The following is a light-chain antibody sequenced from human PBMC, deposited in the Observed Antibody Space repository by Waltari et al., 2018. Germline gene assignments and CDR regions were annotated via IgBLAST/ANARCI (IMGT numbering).Light chain of an antibody. CDR3: QTWDGNPV. V-gene: IGLV3-1*01. CDR2: LDT. J-gene: IGLJ2*01. CDR1: KGGQNY. Sequence: SSDLAQPPSVSVSPGETATISCSGIKGGQNYVSWYQQKAGQSPVVVMYLDTKRPSGIPDRFSGSNSGNTATLTISGTQAMDEADYHCQTWDGNPVFGGGTKLTVL.